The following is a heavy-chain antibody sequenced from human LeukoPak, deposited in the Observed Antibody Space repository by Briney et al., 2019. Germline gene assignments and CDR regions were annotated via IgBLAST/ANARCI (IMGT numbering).Heavy chain of an antibody. Sequence: GASVKVSCKASGGTFSNYAISWVRQAPGQGLEWMGGIIPMFGTANYAQKFQGRVTITTDESTTTAYMEMSSLRSEDTALYYCARDRPGGDSPFYFDLWGRGALVIVSS. CDR3: ARDRPGGDSPFYFDL. V-gene: IGHV1-69*05. CDR1: GGTFSNYA. D-gene: IGHD4-23*01. J-gene: IGHJ2*01. CDR2: IIPMFGTA.